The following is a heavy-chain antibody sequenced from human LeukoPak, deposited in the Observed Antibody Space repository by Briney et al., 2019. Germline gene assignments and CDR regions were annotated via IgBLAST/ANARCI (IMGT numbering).Heavy chain of an antibody. CDR1: GGSISSSSYY. V-gene: IGHV4-39*01. Sequence: SETLSLTCTVSGGSISSSSYYWGWIRQPPGKGLEWIGSISYSGSTYYNPSLKSRVTISVDTSKNQFSLKLSSVTAADTAVYYCARIIAAAFFAFDIWGQGTMVTVSS. CDR2: ISYSGST. CDR3: ARIIAAAFFAFDI. J-gene: IGHJ3*02. D-gene: IGHD6-13*01.